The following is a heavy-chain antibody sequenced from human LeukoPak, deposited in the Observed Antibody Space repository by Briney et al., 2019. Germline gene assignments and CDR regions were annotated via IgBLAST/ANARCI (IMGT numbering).Heavy chain of an antibody. CDR2: IYHSGSS. D-gene: IGHD5-12*01. V-gene: IGHV4-30-2*01. Sequence: NPSETLSLTCAASGGSISSGGYSWIWLRPPPGKGLEWIVYIYHSGSSYYTPSLKRRVNISVERSKNQFSLKLSSVTAADTAVYYCARVGGYSGYDTFDYWGQGTLVTVSS. CDR1: GGSISSGGYS. CDR3: ARVGGYSGYDTFDY. J-gene: IGHJ4*02.